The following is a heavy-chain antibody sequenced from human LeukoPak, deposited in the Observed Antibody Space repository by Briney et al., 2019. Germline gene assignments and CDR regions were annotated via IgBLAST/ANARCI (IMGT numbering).Heavy chain of an antibody. V-gene: IGHV4-59*11. J-gene: IGHJ4*02. CDR3: ARSSGWYEHDY. Sequence: SETLSLTCTVSGGSISSHYWSWIRQPPGKGLEWIGYIYYSGSTNYNPSLKSRVTISVDTSKNQFSLKLSSVTAADTAVYYCARSSGWYEHDYWGQGTLVTLSS. D-gene: IGHD6-19*01. CDR1: GGSISSHY. CDR2: IYYSGST.